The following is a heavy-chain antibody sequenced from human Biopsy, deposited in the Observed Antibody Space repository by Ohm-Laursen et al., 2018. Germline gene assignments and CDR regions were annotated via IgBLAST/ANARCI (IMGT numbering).Heavy chain of an antibody. CDR3: ARAPPLIRGVVEPWSDP. Sequence: SDTLSLTCTVSGGYISHYYWTWIRQPAGQGLEWIGRIYITGETDYNPSLKSRVTMSVDSSKKQFSLKLKSVTAADTAIYYCARAPPLIRGVVEPWSDPWGQGILVTVSS. CDR1: GGYISHYY. V-gene: IGHV4-4*07. J-gene: IGHJ5*02. CDR2: IYITGET. D-gene: IGHD3-10*01.